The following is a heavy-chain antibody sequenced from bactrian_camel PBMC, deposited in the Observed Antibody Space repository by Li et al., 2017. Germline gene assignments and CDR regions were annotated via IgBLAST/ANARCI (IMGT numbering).Heavy chain of an antibody. V-gene: IGHV3S40*01. CDR1: GYTYSSYY. CDR3: AAGYIGSRCDLAATSYNY. J-gene: IGHJ4*01. CDR2: INAGGSA. Sequence: DVQLVESGGGLVQPGGSLRLSCAASGYTYSSYYMGWVRQAPGKGHEWVSAINAGGSAYYADSVKGRFTISRDNAKNTLYLQMNSLEAEDTAMYYCAAGYIGSRCDLAATSYNYWGQGTQVTVS. D-gene: IGHD5*01.